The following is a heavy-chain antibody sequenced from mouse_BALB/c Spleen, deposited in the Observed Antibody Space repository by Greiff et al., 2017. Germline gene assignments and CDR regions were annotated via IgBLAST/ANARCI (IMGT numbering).Heavy chain of an antibody. V-gene: IGHV2-2*02. Sequence: QVQLKESGPGLVQPSQSLSITCTVSGFSLTSYGVHWVRQSPGKGLEWLGVIWSGGSTDYNAAFISRLSISKDNSKSQVFFKMNSLQANDTAIYYCARKRDYYGNYCAMDYWGQGTSVTVSS. D-gene: IGHD2-1*01. CDR3: ARKRDYYGNYCAMDY. CDR2: IWSGGST. CDR1: GFSLTSYG. J-gene: IGHJ4*01.